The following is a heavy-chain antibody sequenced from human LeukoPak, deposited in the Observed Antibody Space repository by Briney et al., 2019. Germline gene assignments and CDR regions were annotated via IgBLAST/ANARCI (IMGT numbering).Heavy chain of an antibody. CDR2: ISGSGGST. D-gene: IGHD1-26*01. Sequence: GSLRLSCAASGFTFSSYAMSWVRQAPGKGLEWVSAISGSGGSTYYADSVKGRFTISREHSKNTMYLQMNSMRAEDTAVYYCAKNTVGATGAPDYWGQGTLVTVSS. CDR3: AKNTVGATGAPDY. CDR1: GFTFSSYA. J-gene: IGHJ4*02. V-gene: IGHV3-23*01.